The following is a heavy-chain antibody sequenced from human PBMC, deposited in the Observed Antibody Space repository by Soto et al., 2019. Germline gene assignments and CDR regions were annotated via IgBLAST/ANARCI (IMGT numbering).Heavy chain of an antibody. CDR3: TRDPRNYYDSIGSANWFDP. CDR2: IRSKSNSYAT. V-gene: IGHV3-73*01. J-gene: IGHJ5*02. CDR1: GFTFSGSA. Sequence: GESLKISCAASGFTFSGSAMHWVRQASGKGLEWVGRIRSKSNSYATAYAASVKGRFTISRDDSKDTAYLQMNSLKTEDTAVYYCTRDPRNYYDSIGSANWFDPWGQGTLVTVSS. D-gene: IGHD3-22*01.